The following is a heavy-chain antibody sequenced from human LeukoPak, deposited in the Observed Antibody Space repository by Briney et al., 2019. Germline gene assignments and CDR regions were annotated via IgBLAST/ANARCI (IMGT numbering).Heavy chain of an antibody. CDR1: GYTLTELS. J-gene: IGHJ4*02. D-gene: IGHD6-13*01. CDR2: FDPEDGET. CDR3: ARTYSSSWYPAN. Sequence: ASVKVSCKVSGYTLTELSMHWVRQAPGKGLEWMGGFDPEDGETIYAQKFQGRVTMTEDTSTDTAYMELSSLRSEDTAVYYCARTYSSSWYPANWGQGTLVTVSS. V-gene: IGHV1-24*01.